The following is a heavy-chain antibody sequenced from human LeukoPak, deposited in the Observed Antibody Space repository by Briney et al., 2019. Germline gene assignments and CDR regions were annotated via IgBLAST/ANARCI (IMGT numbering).Heavy chain of an antibody. CDR3: AREDIAGRVTTILPY. Sequence: PSETLSLTCAVYGGSFSGFYWIWIRQTSGKGLEWIGEINHSGSTNYNPSLKSRVTMSVDTSKNQFSLNPRSMTAADAGMYYCAREDIAGRVTTILPYWGQGTPVTVSS. CDR2: INHSGST. CDR1: GGSFSGFY. V-gene: IGHV4-34*01. D-gene: IGHD5-12*01. J-gene: IGHJ4*02.